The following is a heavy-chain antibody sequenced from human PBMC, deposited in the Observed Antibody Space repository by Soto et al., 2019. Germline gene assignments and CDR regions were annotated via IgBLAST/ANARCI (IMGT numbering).Heavy chain of an antibody. CDR1: GVTFGDYA. CDR3: TRAVRGDYYYGMDV. V-gene: IGHV3-49*04. D-gene: IGHD3-10*01. J-gene: IGHJ6*02. Sequence: GGSLGLSCPASGVTFGDYAMSWVRQAPGKGLEWVGFIRSKAYGGTTEYAASVKGRFTISRDDSKSIAYLQMNSLKTEDTAVYYCTRAVRGDYYYGMDVWGQGTTVTVSS. CDR2: IRSKAYGGTT.